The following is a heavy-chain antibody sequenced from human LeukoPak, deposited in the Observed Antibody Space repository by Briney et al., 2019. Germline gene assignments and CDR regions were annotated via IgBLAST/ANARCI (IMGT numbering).Heavy chain of an antibody. CDR1: GFTFSNYW. J-gene: IGHJ1*01. Sequence: GGSLRLSCAASGFTFSNYWMTWIRQAPGKGQEWVANIKQDGIEKYYVDSVEGRLTVTRDNTKNSLFLQMDSLRAEDTAVYYCARGSSGYYCDHFQTWGQGSLVTVSS. D-gene: IGHD3-22*01. CDR3: ARGSSGYYCDHFQT. V-gene: IGHV3-7*01. CDR2: IKQDGIEK.